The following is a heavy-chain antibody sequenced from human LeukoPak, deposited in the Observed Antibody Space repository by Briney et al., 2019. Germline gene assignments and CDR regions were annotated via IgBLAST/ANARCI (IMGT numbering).Heavy chain of an antibody. CDR2: INPNGGST. J-gene: IGHJ4*02. V-gene: IGHV1-46*01. Sequence: GASVKISCKASGYTFTNYYIHWVRQAPGQGLEWVGLINPNGGSTGYAQRFQGRVTVTTDTSTSTVYMELYSLGSEDTAVYYCARERRAWGEDFWGQGTLVTVSS. CDR3: ARERRAWGEDF. D-gene: IGHD3-16*01. CDR1: GYTFTNYY.